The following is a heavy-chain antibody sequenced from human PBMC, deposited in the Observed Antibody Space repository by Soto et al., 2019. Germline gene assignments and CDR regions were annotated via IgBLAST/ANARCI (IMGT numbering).Heavy chain of an antibody. Sequence: SETLSLTCSVTDDSINSDKYYWGGIRQPPGKGLEWIGSIYYRGNAYYNPSLQTRVTISLDKSKSQFSLKLNSVTAADSAVYFCARLEGLATISYYFDFWGPGALVTVSS. D-gene: IGHD3-9*01. CDR3: ARLEGLATISYYFDF. V-gene: IGHV4-39*01. J-gene: IGHJ4*02. CDR1: DDSINSDKYY. CDR2: IYYRGNA.